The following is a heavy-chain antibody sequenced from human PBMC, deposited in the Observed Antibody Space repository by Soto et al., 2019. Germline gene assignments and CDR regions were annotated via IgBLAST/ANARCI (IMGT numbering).Heavy chain of an antibody. Sequence: GGSLRLSCAASGFSFSTYWMSWFRQAPGKGLKWVANIKQDGNDKYYVDSVKGRFTISRDNAKNSLYLQMNNLRVEDTAVYYCARECSGGSCFGDWGRGTLVTVSS. CDR1: GFSFSTYW. V-gene: IGHV3-7*01. D-gene: IGHD2-15*01. J-gene: IGHJ4*02. CDR2: IKQDGNDK. CDR3: ARECSGGSCFGD.